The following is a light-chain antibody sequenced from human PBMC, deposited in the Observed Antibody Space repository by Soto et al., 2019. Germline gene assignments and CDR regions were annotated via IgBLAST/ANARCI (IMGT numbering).Light chain of an antibody. CDR1: SSDVGGYNY. Sequence: SVLTQPASVSGSPGQSITISCTGNSSDVGGYNYVSWYQQHPGKAPKLMIYEVSNRPSGVSNRFSGSKSGNTASLTISGLQPEDEADYYCSSYTSSSTLFGGGTKLTVL. V-gene: IGLV2-14*01. J-gene: IGLJ2*01. CDR3: SSYTSSSTL. CDR2: EVS.